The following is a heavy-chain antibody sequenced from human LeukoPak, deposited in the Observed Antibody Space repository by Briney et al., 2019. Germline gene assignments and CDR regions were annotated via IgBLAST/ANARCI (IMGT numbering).Heavy chain of an antibody. V-gene: IGHV3-23*01. CDR3: AKSAYYDSSGRFLIDY. D-gene: IGHD3-22*01. Sequence: GGSLRLSCAASGFTFSSYAMSWVRQAPGKGLEWVSAISGSGGSTYYADSVKGRFTISRDNSKNTLYLQMNSLRAEDTAVYYCAKSAYYDSSGRFLIDYWGQGTLVTVSS. CDR1: GFTFSSYA. CDR2: ISGSGGST. J-gene: IGHJ4*02.